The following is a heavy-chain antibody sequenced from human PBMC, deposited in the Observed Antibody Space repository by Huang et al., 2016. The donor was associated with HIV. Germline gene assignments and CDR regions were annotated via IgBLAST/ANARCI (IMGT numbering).Heavy chain of an antibody. D-gene: IGHD6-19*01. J-gene: IGHJ4*02. Sequence: EVQLVESGGALVQPGRSLRLSCAASGFTFDDYAMHWVRQAPGKGLEWVSGISWNSGRIGYADSVKGRFTISRDNAKNSLYLQMNSLRAEDMALYYCAKGSKQWLVGSHFDYWGQGTLVSVSS. CDR3: AKGSKQWLVGSHFDY. CDR1: GFTFDDYA. CDR2: ISWNSGRI. V-gene: IGHV3-9*03.